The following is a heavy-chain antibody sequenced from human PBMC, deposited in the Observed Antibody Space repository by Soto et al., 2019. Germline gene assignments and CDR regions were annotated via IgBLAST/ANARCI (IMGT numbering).Heavy chain of an antibody. D-gene: IGHD5-18*01. CDR1: GGTFSSYA. CDR2: IIPMFGTA. J-gene: IGHJ4*02. Sequence: QVQLVQSGAEVKKPGSSVKVSCKASGGTFSSYAISWVRQAPGQGLEWMGGIIPMFGTANYAQKFEGRVTITADESTSTAYMELSSLRSEDTAVYYCAREGYTAMGRAAFDYWGQGTLVTVSS. CDR3: AREGYTAMGRAAFDY. V-gene: IGHV1-69*01.